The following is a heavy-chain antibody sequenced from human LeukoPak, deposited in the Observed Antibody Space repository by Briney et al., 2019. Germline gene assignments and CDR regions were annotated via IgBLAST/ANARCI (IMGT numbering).Heavy chain of an antibody. CDR3: ARDRRWYYDSSGYYDY. V-gene: IGHV3-21*01. J-gene: IGHJ4*02. CDR1: GFTFSSYA. CDR2: ISSSSSYI. Sequence: GGSLRLSCAASGFTFSSYAMSWVRQAPGKGLEWVSSISSSSSYIYYADSVKGRFTISRDNAKNSLYLQMNSLRAEDTAVYYCARDRRWYYDSSGYYDYWGQGTLVTVSS. D-gene: IGHD3-22*01.